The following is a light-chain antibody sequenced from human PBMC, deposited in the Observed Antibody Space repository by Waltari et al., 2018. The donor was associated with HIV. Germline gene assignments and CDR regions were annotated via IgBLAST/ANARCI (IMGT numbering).Light chain of an antibody. J-gene: IGLJ2*01. V-gene: IGLV1-40*01. CDR3: QSFDSVVTSSV. Sequence: QSMLTQPPSVSTAPGQTVTISCSGSSSNIGARSDVHWYQHIPGTAPKLLIYESTNRPSGVPDRFSASTSGTSASLAITGLQAEDEADYYCQSFDSVVTSSVFGGGTKLTVL. CDR1: SSNIGARSD. CDR2: EST.